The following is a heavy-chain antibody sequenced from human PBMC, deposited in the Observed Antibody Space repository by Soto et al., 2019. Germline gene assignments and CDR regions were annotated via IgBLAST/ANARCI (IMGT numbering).Heavy chain of an antibody. V-gene: IGHV1-8*01. J-gene: IGHJ5*02. Sequence: ASVKVSCKASGYTFTSYDINWVRQATGQGLEWMGWMNPNSGNTGYAQKFQGRVTMTRNTSISTAYMELSRLRSEDTAVYYCARGSYYYDSSGYENNWFDPWGQGTLVTVSS. D-gene: IGHD3-22*01. CDR2: MNPNSGNT. CDR3: ARGSYYYDSSGYENNWFDP. CDR1: GYTFTSYD.